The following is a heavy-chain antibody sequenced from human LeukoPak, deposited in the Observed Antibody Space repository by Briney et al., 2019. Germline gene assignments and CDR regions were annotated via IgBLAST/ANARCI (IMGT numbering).Heavy chain of an antibody. Sequence: GGSLRLSCAASGFTFSSYGMSWVRQAPGKGLEWVSAFSGSGGSTYYADSVKGRFTISRDNSKNTLYLQMNSLRAEDTAVYYCAKERAAMTWGEKVSWGQGTLVTVSS. CDR2: FSGSGGST. D-gene: IGHD5-18*01. J-gene: IGHJ4*02. CDR1: GFTFSSYG. CDR3: AKERAAMTWGEKVS. V-gene: IGHV3-23*01.